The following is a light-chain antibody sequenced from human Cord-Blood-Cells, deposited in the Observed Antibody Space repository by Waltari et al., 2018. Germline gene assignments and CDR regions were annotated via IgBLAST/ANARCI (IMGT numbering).Light chain of an antibody. CDR3: SSYAGSNNLV. CDR1: SSDVGGYNY. CDR2: EVS. Sequence: QSALTQPPSASGSPGQSVTISCTGTSSDVGGYNYVSWYQQHPGKAPKLMIYEVSKRPSGVRDRFSGSKSGNTASLTGSGLQAEDEADYYCSSYAGSNNLVFGGGTKLTVL. J-gene: IGLJ2*01. V-gene: IGLV2-8*01.